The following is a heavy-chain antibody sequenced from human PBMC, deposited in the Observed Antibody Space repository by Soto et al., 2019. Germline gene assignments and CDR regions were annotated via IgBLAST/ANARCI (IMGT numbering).Heavy chain of an antibody. CDR3: AKNSGGSCYSVTSY. Sequence: GGSLRLSCAASGFTFSSYAMSWVRQAPGKGLEWVSSISGSADRTYYADSVKGRFTISRDNSKNTLYLEMNSLRAEDTALYYCAKNSGGSCYSVTSYWGQGTLVTVSS. J-gene: IGHJ4*02. V-gene: IGHV3-23*01. CDR1: GFTFSSYA. CDR2: ISGSADRT. D-gene: IGHD2-15*01.